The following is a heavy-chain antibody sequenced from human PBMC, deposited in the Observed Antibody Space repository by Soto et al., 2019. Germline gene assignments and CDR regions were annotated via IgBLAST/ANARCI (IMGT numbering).Heavy chain of an antibody. CDR3: VRDSPIGSTYSGYDGIDY. D-gene: IGHD5-12*01. CDR2: IIPLLDIT. V-gene: IGHV1-69*10. CDR1: GGTFSNDI. Sequence: ASVKVSCKASGGTFSNDIITWVRQAPGQGLEWMGGIIPLLDITNYAQKFQGRVTITADKSTSTAYMELNSLRSEDTAVYYCVRDSPIGSTYSGYDGIDYWGQGTLVTVSS. J-gene: IGHJ4*02.